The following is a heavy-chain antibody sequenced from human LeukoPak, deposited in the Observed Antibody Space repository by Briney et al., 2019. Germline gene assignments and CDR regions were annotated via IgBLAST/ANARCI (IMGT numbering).Heavy chain of an antibody. J-gene: IGHJ6*03. Sequence: GRSLRLSCAASGFNFNYYPVHWVRQAPGKGLVWVAFISDNGSLKYYADSVKGRFTISRDNSKNTLYLQMNSLRGDDTAVYYCARGRSGSSPVLDYYMDVWGKGTTVTVPS. D-gene: IGHD6-19*01. V-gene: IGHV3-30*14. CDR3: ARGRSGSSPVLDYYMDV. CDR1: GFNFNYYP. CDR2: ISDNGSLK.